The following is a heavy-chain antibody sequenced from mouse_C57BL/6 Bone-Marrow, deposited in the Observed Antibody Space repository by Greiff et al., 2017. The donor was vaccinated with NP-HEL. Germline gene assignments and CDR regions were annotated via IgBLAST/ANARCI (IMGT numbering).Heavy chain of an antibody. Sequence: QVYVKQSGAELARPGASVKLSCKASGYTFTSYGISWVKQRTGQGLEWIGEIYPRSGNTYYNEKFKGKATLTADKSSSTAYMELRSLTSEDSAVYFCARAYYSNPDWFAYWGQGTLVTVSA. V-gene: IGHV1-81*01. CDR1: GYTFTSYG. D-gene: IGHD2-5*01. CDR3: ARAYYSNPDWFAY. J-gene: IGHJ3*01. CDR2: IYPRSGNT.